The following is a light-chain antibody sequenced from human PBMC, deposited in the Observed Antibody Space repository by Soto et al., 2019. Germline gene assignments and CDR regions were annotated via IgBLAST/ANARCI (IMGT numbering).Light chain of an antibody. CDR2: DAS. Sequence: DIQMTQSPSTLSASVGDRFTITFRASQSISSWLAWYQQKPGKAPNLLMYDASSLDSGVPSRFSGSGSGTEFTLTISSLQPDDFATYYCQQYNAYPWTFGQGTKVDI. CDR1: QSISSW. CDR3: QQYNAYPWT. V-gene: IGKV1-5*01. J-gene: IGKJ1*01.